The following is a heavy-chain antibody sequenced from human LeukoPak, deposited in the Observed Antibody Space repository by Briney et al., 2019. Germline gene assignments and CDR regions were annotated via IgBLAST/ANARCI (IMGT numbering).Heavy chain of an antibody. J-gene: IGHJ4*02. V-gene: IGHV3-33*01. Sequence: GGSLRLSCAASGFTFSTYGMHWVRQAPGKGLEWVAVIWYDGSNKNYADSVKGRFTISRDNSKNTPYLQMNSLRAEDTAVYYCARNLVGASEDYFDYWGQGTLVTVSS. CDR3: ARNLVGASEDYFDY. CDR1: GFTFSTYG. D-gene: IGHD1-26*01. CDR2: IWYDGSNK.